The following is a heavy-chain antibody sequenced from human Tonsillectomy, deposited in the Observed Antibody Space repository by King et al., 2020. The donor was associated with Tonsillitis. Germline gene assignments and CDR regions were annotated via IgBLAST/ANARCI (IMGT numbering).Heavy chain of an antibody. D-gene: IGHD5-12*01. CDR3: ARVSRSGSEFDY. CDR2: IYYSGST. J-gene: IGHJ4*02. CDR1: GGSISNYY. V-gene: IGHV4-59*08. Sequence: QLQESGPGLAKPSETLSLTCTVSGGSISNYYWSWIRQPPGKGLEWIGDIYYSGSTNYSPSLTSRVTISVDTSKNQFSLKLTSVTAADTAVYYCARVSRSGSEFDYWGQGTLVTVSS.